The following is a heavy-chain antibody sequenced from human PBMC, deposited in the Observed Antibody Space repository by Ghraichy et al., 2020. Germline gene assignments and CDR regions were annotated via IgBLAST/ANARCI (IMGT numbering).Heavy chain of an antibody. V-gene: IGHV4-61*02. Sequence: SQTLSLTCTVSGGSISSGGYYWSWIRQPAGKGLEWIGRIYTSGSTLYNPSLKSRVTISVDTSKNQFSLKLSSVTAADTAVYYCARGATLWELTPTFDSWGQGTLVTVSS. CDR1: GGSISSGGYY. D-gene: IGHD1-26*01. J-gene: IGHJ4*02. CDR2: IYTSGST. CDR3: ARGATLWELTPTFDS.